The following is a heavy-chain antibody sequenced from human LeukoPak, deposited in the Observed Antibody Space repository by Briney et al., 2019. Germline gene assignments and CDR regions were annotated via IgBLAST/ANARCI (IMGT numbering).Heavy chain of an antibody. CDR1: GFTFSSYA. J-gene: IGHJ6*02. CDR2: ISSDENTQ. V-gene: IGHV3-30*04. D-gene: IGHD2-2*01. CDR3: AKNIVVVPAADSYHYYYYGMDV. Sequence: GGSLRLSCAASGFTFSSYAMHWVRQAPGKGLEWLAIISSDENTQYYADSVKGRFTISRDNSKNTLYLQMNSLRAEDTAVYYCAKNIVVVPAADSYHYYYYGMDVWGQGTTVTVSS.